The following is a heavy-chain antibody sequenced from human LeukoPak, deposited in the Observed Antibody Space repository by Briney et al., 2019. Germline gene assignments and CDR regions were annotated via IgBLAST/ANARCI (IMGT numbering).Heavy chain of an antibody. CDR2: IWHDGRNK. J-gene: IGHJ4*02. V-gene: IGHV3-33*08. D-gene: IGHD3-3*01. CDR1: GFTFSNYV. CDR3: ARIMNDFWSGYYPLALNY. Sequence: GGSLRLSCAASGFTFSNYVMNWVRQAPGKGLEWVAVIWHDGRNKYYVDSVKGRFTISGDNSKNTLYLQMNSLRAEDTAVYYCARIMNDFWSGYYPLALNYWGQGTPVTVSS.